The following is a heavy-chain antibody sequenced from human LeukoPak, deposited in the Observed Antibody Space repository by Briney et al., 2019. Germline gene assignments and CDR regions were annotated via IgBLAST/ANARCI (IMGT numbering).Heavy chain of an antibody. V-gene: IGHV3-7*05. Sequence: PGGSLRLSCAVSGFTFSRHWMSWVRQAPGKGLDWVARIKEDGSEKYYVDSVKGRFTISRDNAKNSLYLQMNSLRAEDTAVYYCARHGDYVFDQWGQGTLVIVSS. CDR3: ARHGDYVFDQ. J-gene: IGHJ4*02. CDR1: GFTFSRHW. D-gene: IGHD4-17*01. CDR2: IKEDGSEK.